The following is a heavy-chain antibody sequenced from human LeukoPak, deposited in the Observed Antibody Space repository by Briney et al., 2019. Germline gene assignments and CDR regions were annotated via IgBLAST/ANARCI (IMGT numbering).Heavy chain of an antibody. J-gene: IGHJ2*01. CDR2: TYYKSKWYN. D-gene: IGHD2-15*01. Sequence: SQTLSLTCAISGDSVSSSSATWNWIRQSPSRGLEWLESTYYKSKWYNDYAVSVKSRITISPDTSRNQFSLQLNSATPEDTAVYYCARDPSGGFRWYFDLWGRGTLVTVSS. V-gene: IGHV6-1*01. CDR1: GDSVSSSSAT. CDR3: ARDPSGGFRWYFDL.